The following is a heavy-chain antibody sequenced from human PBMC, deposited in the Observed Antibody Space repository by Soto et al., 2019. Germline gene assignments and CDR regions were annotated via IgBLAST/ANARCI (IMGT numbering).Heavy chain of an antibody. D-gene: IGHD3-16*02. J-gene: IGHJ6*03. V-gene: IGHV3-23*01. Sequence: GGSLRLSCAASGFIFSNYVMNWVRQAPGKGLDLVSGISGSGGSTYYADSVKGRFTISRDNSKNTLFLQMNSLRAEDTAVYYCAKDTLVGGHYRSYYMDVWGKGTTVTVSS. CDR3: AKDTLVGGHYRSYYMDV. CDR1: GFIFSNYV. CDR2: ISGSGGST.